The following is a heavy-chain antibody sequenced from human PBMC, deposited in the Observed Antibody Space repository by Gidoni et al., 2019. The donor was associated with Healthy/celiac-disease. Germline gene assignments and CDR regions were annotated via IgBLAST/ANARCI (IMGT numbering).Heavy chain of an antibody. J-gene: IGHJ3*02. V-gene: IGHV3-23*01. Sequence: EVQLLESGGGLVQPGGSLRLSCAASGFTFSSYAISWVRQAPGKGLEWVSAISGSGGSTYYADSVKGRFTISRDNAKNTLYLQMNSRRAEDTAVYYCAKELRGDYALSMTNYDAFDIWGQGTMVTVSS. CDR3: AKELRGDYALSMTNYDAFDI. CDR2: ISGSGGST. CDR1: GFTFSSYA. D-gene: IGHD4-17*01.